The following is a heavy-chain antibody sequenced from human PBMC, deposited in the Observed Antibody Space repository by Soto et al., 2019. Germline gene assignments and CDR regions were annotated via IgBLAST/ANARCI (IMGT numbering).Heavy chain of an antibody. CDR2: ISSSSSTI. CDR3: AREDGSGSYYHYHYGMDV. J-gene: IGHJ6*01. V-gene: IGHV3-48*02. CDR1: VFTFRIQS. D-gene: IGHD3-10*01. Sequence: RGSLRVSSVASVFTFRIQSMSWVRQAPGKAMEWVSYISSSSSTIYYADSVKGRFTISRDNAKNSLYLQMNRLRDEDTAVYYCAREDGSGSYYHYHYGMDVWGQGTTVTVSS.